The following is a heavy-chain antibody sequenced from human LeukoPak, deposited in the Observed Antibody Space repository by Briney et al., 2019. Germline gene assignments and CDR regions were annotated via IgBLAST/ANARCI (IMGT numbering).Heavy chain of an antibody. CDR3: ARDVSVETAQDAWVDAFDI. Sequence: PGGSLRLSCAASGFTFSSYAMHWVRQAPGKGLEWVAVISYDGSNKYYADSVKGRFTISRDNSKNTLYLQMNSLRAEDTAVYYCARDVSVETAQDAWVDAFDIWGQGTMVTVSS. CDR2: ISYDGSNK. D-gene: IGHD2-21*02. V-gene: IGHV3-30-3*01. J-gene: IGHJ3*02. CDR1: GFTFSSYA.